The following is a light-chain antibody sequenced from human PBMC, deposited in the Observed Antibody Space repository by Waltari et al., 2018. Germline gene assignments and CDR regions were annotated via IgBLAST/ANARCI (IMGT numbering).Light chain of an antibody. V-gene: IGLV3-21*04. J-gene: IGLJ3*02. CDR3: QVWDSSTDHSWV. Sequence: SYVLTQPPSVSVAPGETARITCGGDKLVYKGVQWYQQRPGQAPVLVISYDHDRPSGIPERFSGSKSGNTATLTIIRVEAGDAADYYCQVWDSSTDHSWVFGGETRLTVL. CDR1: KLVYKG. CDR2: YDH.